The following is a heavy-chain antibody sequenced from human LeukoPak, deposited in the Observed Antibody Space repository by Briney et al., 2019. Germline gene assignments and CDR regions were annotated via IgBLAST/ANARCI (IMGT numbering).Heavy chain of an antibody. CDR1: GGTFSSYA. Sequence: GASVKVSCKASGGTFSSYAISWVRQAPGQGLEWMGEIIPIFGTANYAQKFQGRVTITADKSTSTAYMELRSLRSDDTAVYYCARVALLHPDGSSWYTEYYYYYMDVWGKGTTVTISS. D-gene: IGHD6-13*01. V-gene: IGHV1-69*06. CDR3: ARVALLHPDGSSWYTEYYYYYMDV. J-gene: IGHJ6*03. CDR2: IIPIFGTA.